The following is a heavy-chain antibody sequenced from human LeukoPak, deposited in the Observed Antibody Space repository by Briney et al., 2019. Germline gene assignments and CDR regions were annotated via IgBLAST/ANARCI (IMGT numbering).Heavy chain of an antibody. CDR1: GFIFDTHS. V-gene: IGHV3-30*14. Sequence: PGGSLRLSCVASGFIFDTHSINWVRQAPGRGLECMAAISYDGITTYYADSVKGRFTISRQNSVDTLHLHMNILRPDDTAIYYCARGVGTMVRGVGISGAFDIWGQGTVVTVSS. CDR2: ISYDGITT. D-gene: IGHD3-10*01. CDR3: ARGVGTMVRGVGISGAFDI. J-gene: IGHJ3*02.